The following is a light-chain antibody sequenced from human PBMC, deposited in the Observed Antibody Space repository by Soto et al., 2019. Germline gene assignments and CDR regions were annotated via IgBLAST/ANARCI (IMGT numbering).Light chain of an antibody. CDR1: QSVLYSSNNNNY. J-gene: IGKJ4*01. Sequence: DIVMTQSPDSLAVSLGERATINCKSSQSVLYSSNNNNYLAWYQQKPGQPPKLLIYWASTRESGVPDRFSGSGSATDLTLTLRSLQAEDVAVYYFQQYYTDPFGGGTKVEIK. CDR3: QQYYTDP. CDR2: WAS. V-gene: IGKV4-1*01.